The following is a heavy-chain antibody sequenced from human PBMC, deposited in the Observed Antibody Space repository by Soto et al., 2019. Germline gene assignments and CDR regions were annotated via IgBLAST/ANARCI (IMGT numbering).Heavy chain of an antibody. CDR3: ARSITAGKSHDAFAI. D-gene: IGHD3-3*01. CDR1: GYSFTSYW. Sequence: PGESLKISCKGSGYSFTSYWISWVRQMPGKGLEWMGRIDPSDSYTNYSPSFQGHVTISADKSISTAYLQWSSLKASDTAMYYCARSITAGKSHDAFAIWGQGTLVTVSS. CDR2: IDPSDSYT. J-gene: IGHJ3*02. V-gene: IGHV5-10-1*01.